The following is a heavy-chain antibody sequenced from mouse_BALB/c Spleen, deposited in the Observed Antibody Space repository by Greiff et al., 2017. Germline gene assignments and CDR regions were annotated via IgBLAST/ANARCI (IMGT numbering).Heavy chain of an antibody. CDR3: ASIYYYGSSPDY. J-gene: IGHJ2*01. V-gene: IGHV14-3*02. Sequence: EVQLQQSGAELVKPGASVKLSCTASGFNIKDTYMHWVKQRPEQGLEWIGRIDPANGNTKYDPKFQGKATITADTSSNTAYLQLSSLTSEDTAVYYCASIYYYGSSPDYWGQGTTLTVSS. CDR2: IDPANGNT. CDR1: GFNIKDTY. D-gene: IGHD1-1*01.